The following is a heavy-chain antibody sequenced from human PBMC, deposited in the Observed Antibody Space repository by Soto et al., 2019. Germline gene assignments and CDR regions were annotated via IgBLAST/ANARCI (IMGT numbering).Heavy chain of an antibody. CDR2: IYYSGST. CDR1: GGSISSSSYY. V-gene: IGHV4-39*01. D-gene: IGHD3-22*01. CDR3: ARPTYYYDSSGSPQNWFDP. J-gene: IGHJ5*02. Sequence: SETLSLTCTVSGGSISSSSYYWGWIRQPPGKGLEWIGSIYYSGSTYYNPSLKSRVTISVDTSKNQFSLKLSSVTAADTAVYYCARPTYYYDSSGSPQNWFDPWGQGTLVTVSS.